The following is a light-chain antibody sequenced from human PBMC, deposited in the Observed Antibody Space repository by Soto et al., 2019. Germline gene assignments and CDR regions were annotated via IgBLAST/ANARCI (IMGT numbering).Light chain of an antibody. CDR2: QAS. Sequence: DIQLTQSPSTLSASVGDRVTITCRASEDISRWLAWYQHKPGKAHKLLIYQASNLESGVPSRFTGSGSETECTLTISGLQPDDFASYCCLQYNFYPYTFGKGTKLEIK. CDR1: EDISRW. J-gene: IGKJ2*01. V-gene: IGKV1-5*03. CDR3: LQYNFYPYT.